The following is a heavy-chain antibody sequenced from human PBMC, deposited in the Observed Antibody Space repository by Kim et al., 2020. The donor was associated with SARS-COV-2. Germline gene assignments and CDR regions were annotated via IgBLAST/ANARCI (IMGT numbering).Heavy chain of an antibody. V-gene: IGHV3-9*01. Sequence: GGSLRLSCAASGFTFDDYAMHWVRQAPGKGLEWVSGISWNSGSIGYADSVKGRFTISRDNAKNSLYLQMNSLRAEDTALYYCAKDIAPLLDGMDVWGQGTTVTVSS. CDR1: GFTFDDYA. CDR2: ISWNSGSI. J-gene: IGHJ6*02. CDR3: AKDIAPLLDGMDV.